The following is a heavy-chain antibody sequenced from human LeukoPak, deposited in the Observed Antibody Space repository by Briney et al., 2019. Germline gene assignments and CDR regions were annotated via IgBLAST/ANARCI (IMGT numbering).Heavy chain of an antibody. J-gene: IGHJ5*02. CDR1: GGSISSGGYY. CDR3: ARRITMVRGVIIGWFDP. CDR2: IYYSGST. D-gene: IGHD3-10*01. V-gene: IGHV4-31*03. Sequence: SETLSLTCTVSGGSISSGGYYWSWVRQHPGKGLEWIGYIYYSGSTYYHPSLKSRVTISVDTSKNQFSLKLSSVPAADTAVYYCARRITMVRGVIIGWFDPWGQGTLVTVSS.